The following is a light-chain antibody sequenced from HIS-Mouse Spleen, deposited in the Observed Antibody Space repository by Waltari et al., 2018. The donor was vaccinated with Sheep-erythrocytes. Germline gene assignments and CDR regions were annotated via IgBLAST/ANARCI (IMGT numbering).Light chain of an antibody. CDR2: DVS. J-gene: IGLJ3*02. V-gene: IGLV2-11*01. Sequence: QSALTQPRSVSGSPGQSVTISCPVTSSDVGCYNYVSWYPQHPGKAPKLMIYDVSKRPSGVPDRFSGSKSGNTASLTISGLQAEDEADYYCCSYAGSYTFWVFGGGTKLTVL. CDR3: CSYAGSYTFWV. CDR1: SSDVGCYNY.